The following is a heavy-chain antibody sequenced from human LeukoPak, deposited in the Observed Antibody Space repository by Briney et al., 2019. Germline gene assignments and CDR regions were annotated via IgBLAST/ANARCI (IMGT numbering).Heavy chain of an antibody. D-gene: IGHD3-22*01. V-gene: IGHV4-61*02. CDR3: ARDNYYVSSGYYP. J-gene: IGHJ5*02. CDR2: IYTNGNT. CDR1: GGSISSGNSY. Sequence: SQTLSLTCNVSGGSISSGNSYWSWIRQPAGKRLEWIWRIYTNGNTNYNPSLKSRVTISLDTTKNQFSLNMTSVTAAGTAVYYSARDNYYVSSGYYPWGQGTLVTVSS.